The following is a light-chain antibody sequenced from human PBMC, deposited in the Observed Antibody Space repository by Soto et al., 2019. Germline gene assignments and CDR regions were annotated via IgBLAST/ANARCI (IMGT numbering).Light chain of an antibody. CDR2: DAS. CDR1: QDISNY. V-gene: IGKV1-33*01. J-gene: IGKJ1*01. Sequence: DLQMTQSPSSLSASVGDRVTITCQASQDISNYLNWYQQKPGKAPKLLIYDASNLETGVPSRFSGSGSGTDFTFTISSLQPEDIATYYCQQYDNPWWTFGQGTKVEIK. CDR3: QQYDNPWWT.